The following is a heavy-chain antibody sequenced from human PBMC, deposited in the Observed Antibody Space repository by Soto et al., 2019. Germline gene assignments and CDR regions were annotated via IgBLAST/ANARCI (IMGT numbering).Heavy chain of an antibody. CDR3: ARDVCSDSGTSYYLAY. CDR2: ISAYNGNT. V-gene: IGHV1-18*01. D-gene: IGHD2-2*01. Sequence: ASVKVSCKASGYTFTNYGITWVRQAPGQGLEWMGCISAYNGNTNYAQNLQGRVTMTTDTSTSTAYMELRSLRSDDTAVYFCARDVCSDSGTSYYLAYWGQGNLVTVSS. CDR1: GYTFTNYG. J-gene: IGHJ4*02.